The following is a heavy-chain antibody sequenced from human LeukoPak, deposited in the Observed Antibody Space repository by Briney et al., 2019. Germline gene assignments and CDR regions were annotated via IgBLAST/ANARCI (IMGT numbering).Heavy chain of an antibody. Sequence: PGGSLRLSCAASGFTFDDYAMHWVRQAPGKGLEWVSGISWNSGSIGYADSVKGRFTISRDNAKNSLYLQMNSLRAEDTALYYCAKDLIVVVPAAIATSTTYYYYYMDVWGKGTTVTVSS. CDR2: ISWNSGSI. CDR1: GFTFDDYA. J-gene: IGHJ6*03. CDR3: AKDLIVVVPAAIATSTTYYYYYMDV. D-gene: IGHD2-2*02. V-gene: IGHV3-9*01.